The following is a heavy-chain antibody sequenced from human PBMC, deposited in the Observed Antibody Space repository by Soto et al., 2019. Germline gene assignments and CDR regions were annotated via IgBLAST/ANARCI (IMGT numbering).Heavy chain of an antibody. V-gene: IGHV4-38-2*01. J-gene: IGHJ6*02. CDR2: LYHIGST. Sequence: SETLSLTCAVSGYSISSGHYWAWIRQPAGRGLEWIGSLYHIGSTHYNTSLKSRVTISVDTSKNLFSLELSSVTAADTAIYYCRSSTSCYDESCVDVWGQGTMVTVSS. D-gene: IGHD2-2*01. CDR3: RSSTSCYDESCVDV. CDR1: GYSISSGHY.